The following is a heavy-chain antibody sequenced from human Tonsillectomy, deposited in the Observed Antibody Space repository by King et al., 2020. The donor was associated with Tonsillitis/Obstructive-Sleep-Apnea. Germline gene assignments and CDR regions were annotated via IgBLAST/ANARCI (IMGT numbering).Heavy chain of an antibody. D-gene: IGHD2-2*01. CDR2: ISAYNGNT. J-gene: IGHJ5*02. Sequence: QLVQSGAEVKKPGASVKVSCKASGYTLTSYGISWVRQAPGQGLEWMGWISAYNGNTNYAQKLQGRVTMTTDTSTSTAYMELRSLRSDDTAVYYCARGYCSSTSCSNPNWFDPWGQGTLVTVSS. CDR3: ARGYCSSTSCSNPNWFDP. V-gene: IGHV1-18*01. CDR1: GYTLTSYG.